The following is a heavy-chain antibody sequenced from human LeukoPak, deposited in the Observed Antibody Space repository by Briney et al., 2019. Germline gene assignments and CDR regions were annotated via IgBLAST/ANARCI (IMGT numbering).Heavy chain of an antibody. CDR1: GYTFTGYY. CDR3: AREGVDWNHSVYYFDY. D-gene: IGHD1-1*01. Sequence: ASVKVSCKASGYTFTGYYMHWVRQTPGQGLEWMGWINPNSGGTNYAQKFQGRVTMTRDTSISTAYMELSRLRSDDTAVYYCAREGVDWNHSVYYFDYWGQGTLVTVSS. J-gene: IGHJ4*02. CDR2: INPNSGGT. V-gene: IGHV1-2*02.